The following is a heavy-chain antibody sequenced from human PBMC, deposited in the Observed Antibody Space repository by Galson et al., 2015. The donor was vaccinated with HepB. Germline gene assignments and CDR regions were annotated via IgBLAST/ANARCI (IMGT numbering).Heavy chain of an antibody. CDR2: TYYRSKWYN. CDR3: ARNIVATALDYYYYGMDV. Sequence: CAISGDSVSSNSAAWNWIRQSPSRGLEWLGRTYYRSKWYNDYAVSGKSRITINPDTSKNQFSLQLNSVTPEDTAVYYCARNIVATALDYYYYGMDVWGQGTTVTVSS. J-gene: IGHJ6*02. V-gene: IGHV6-1*01. D-gene: IGHD5-12*01. CDR1: GDSVSSNSAA.